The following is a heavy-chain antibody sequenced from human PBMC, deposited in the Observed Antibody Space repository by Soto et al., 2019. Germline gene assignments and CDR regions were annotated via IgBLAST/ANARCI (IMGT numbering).Heavy chain of an antibody. J-gene: IGHJ5*02. CDR3: ATSHYYDSSGYYLNWFDP. Sequence: ASVKVSCKASGYTVTNYYMHWVRQAPGQGLEWMGIINPIGDDTTYAQKLQGRVTMTRDTSTSTVYMELSSLRSEDTAVYYCATSHYYDSSGYYLNWFDPWG. CDR2: INPIGDDT. V-gene: IGHV1-46*04. CDR1: GYTVTNYY. D-gene: IGHD3-22*01.